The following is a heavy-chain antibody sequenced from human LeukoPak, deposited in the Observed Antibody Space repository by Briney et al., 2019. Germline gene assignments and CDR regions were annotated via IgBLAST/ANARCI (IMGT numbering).Heavy chain of an antibody. J-gene: IGHJ4*02. V-gene: IGHV3-74*01. CDR2: INSDGSNT. Sequence: GGSLRLSCAASGVTFSSYWMHWVRQVPGKGLVWVSRINSDGSNTRYADSVKGRFTISRDNAKNTLYLQMNSLRAEDTAVYYCARDLELVYYDSSGYDYWGQGALVTVSS. CDR1: GVTFSSYW. CDR3: ARDLELVYYDSSGYDY. D-gene: IGHD3-22*01.